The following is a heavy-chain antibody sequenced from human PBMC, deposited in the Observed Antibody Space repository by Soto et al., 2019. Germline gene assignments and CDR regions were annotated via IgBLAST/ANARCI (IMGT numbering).Heavy chain of an antibody. Sequence: SETLSLTCSVSGGSITTYYWSWLRQPPGKGLEWIGYIHYEGSTNYNPSLKSRVTILVDTSQNQFSLKLTSVTAADTAVYFCARGRRSVWYHFGSRGQGTLVTVFS. CDR3: ARGRRSVWYHFGS. V-gene: IGHV4-59*01. CDR1: GGSITTYY. CDR2: IHYEGST. J-gene: IGHJ4*02. D-gene: IGHD6-19*01.